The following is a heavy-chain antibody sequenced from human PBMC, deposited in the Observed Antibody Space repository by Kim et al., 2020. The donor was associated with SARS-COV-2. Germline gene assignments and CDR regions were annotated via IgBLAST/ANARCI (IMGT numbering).Heavy chain of an antibody. V-gene: IGHV3-21*01. CDR3: AREGGYYDFWSGYQNYFDY. CDR2: ISSSSSYI. CDR1: GFTFSSYS. Sequence: GGSLRLSCAASGFTFSSYSMNWVRQAPGKGLEWVSSISSSSSYIYYADSVKGRFTISRDNAKNSLYLQMNSLRAEDTAVYYCAREGGYYDFWSGYQNYFDYWGQGTLVTVSS. D-gene: IGHD3-3*01. J-gene: IGHJ4*02.